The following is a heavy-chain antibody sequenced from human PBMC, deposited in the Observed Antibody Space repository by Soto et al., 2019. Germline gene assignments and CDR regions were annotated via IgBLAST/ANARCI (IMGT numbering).Heavy chain of an antibody. J-gene: IGHJ6*02. CDR3: ARNFYDGSLHKYYYYYGMDV. Sequence: SETLSLTCAVYGGSFSGYYWSWIRQPPGKGLEWIGEINHSGSTNYNPSLKSRVTISVDTSKNQFSLKLSSVTAAGTAVYYCARNFYDGSLHKYYYYYGMDVWGQGTTVTVSS. CDR1: GGSFSGYY. D-gene: IGHD5-12*01. CDR2: INHSGST. V-gene: IGHV4-34*01.